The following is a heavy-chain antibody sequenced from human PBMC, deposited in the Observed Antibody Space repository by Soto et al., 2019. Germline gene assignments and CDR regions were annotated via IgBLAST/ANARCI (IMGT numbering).Heavy chain of an antibody. J-gene: IGHJ6*02. Sequence: SETLSLTCTVSGGSISGYYWSWIRQPPGKGLEWIGNVYYSGGAKYNPSVKRRVSISVDTSKNQFSLNLSPVTAADTAVYYCTRDGDGLMTTNPYYYYGMDVWGPGITVTVSS. D-gene: IGHD2-21*02. CDR3: TRDGDGLMTTNPYYYYGMDV. CDR1: GGSISGYY. V-gene: IGHV4-59*01. CDR2: VYYSGGA.